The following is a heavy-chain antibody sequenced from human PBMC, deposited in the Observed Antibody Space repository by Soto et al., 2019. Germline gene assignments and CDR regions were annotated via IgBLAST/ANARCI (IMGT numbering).Heavy chain of an antibody. CDR2: MNPNSGNT. Sequence: ASVKVSCKASGYTFTSYDINWVRQATGQGLEWMGWMNPNSGNTGYAQKFQGRVTMTRNTSISTAYMELSSLRSEDTAVYYCARSANGGYDDYYYYYYMDVWGKGTTVTVSS. D-gene: IGHD5-12*01. J-gene: IGHJ6*03. CDR3: ARSANGGYDDYYYYYYMDV. CDR1: GYTFTSYD. V-gene: IGHV1-8*01.